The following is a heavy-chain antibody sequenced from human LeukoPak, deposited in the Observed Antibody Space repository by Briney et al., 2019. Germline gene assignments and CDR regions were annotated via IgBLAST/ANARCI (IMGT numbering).Heavy chain of an antibody. CDR1: GGTFSSYA. CDR2: IIPIFGTA. Sequence: SVKVSCKASGGTFSSYAISWVRQAPGQGLEWMGGIIPIFGTANYAQKFQGRVTITADESTSTAYMELSSLRSEDTAVYYCASARWSPYYYYYYMDVWGKGTTVTVSS. D-gene: IGHD4-23*01. CDR3: ASARWSPYYYYYYMDV. V-gene: IGHV1-69*01. J-gene: IGHJ6*03.